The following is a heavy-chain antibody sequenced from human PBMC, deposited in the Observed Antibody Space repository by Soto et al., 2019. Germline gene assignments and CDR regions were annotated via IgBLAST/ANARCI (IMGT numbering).Heavy chain of an antibody. V-gene: IGHV1-58*01. CDR3: AADPFWSGSAFDY. Sequence: SVKVSCKASGFTFTSSAVQWVRQARGQRLEWIGWIVVGSGNTNYAQKFQERVTITRDMSTSTAYMELSSLRSEDTAVYYCAADPFWSGSAFDYWGQGTLVTVSS. CDR1: GFTFTSSA. J-gene: IGHJ4*02. D-gene: IGHD3-3*01. CDR2: IVVGSGNT.